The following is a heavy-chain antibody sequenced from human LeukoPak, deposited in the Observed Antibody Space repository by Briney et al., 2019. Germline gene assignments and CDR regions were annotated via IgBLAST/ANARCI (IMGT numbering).Heavy chain of an antibody. CDR1: GFTFSTYW. D-gene: IGHD1-14*01. J-gene: IGHJ4*02. CDR3: GRDSRYSIDS. V-gene: IGHV3-74*01. Sequence: PGGSLRLSCAASGFTFSTYWMHWVRQAPGKGLVWVSRIVSDGRTTTYADSVKGRFTISRDNAKNTLYLQMNSLRAEDTAVYYCGRDSRYSIDSWGQGTLVTVSS. CDR2: IVSDGRTT.